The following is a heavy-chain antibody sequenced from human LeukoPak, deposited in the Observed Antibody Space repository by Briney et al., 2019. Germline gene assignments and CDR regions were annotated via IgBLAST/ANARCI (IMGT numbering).Heavy chain of an antibody. V-gene: IGHV3-33*01. Sequence: GGSLRLSCAASGFTFSSYGMHWVRQAPGKGLEWVAVIWYDGSNKYYADSVKGRFTISRDNSKNTLYLQMNSLRAEDTAVYYCARDSYDFWGGYYTLYGMDVWGQGTTVTVSS. CDR3: ARDSYDFWGGYYTLYGMDV. D-gene: IGHD3-3*01. CDR1: GFTFSSYG. J-gene: IGHJ6*02. CDR2: IWYDGSNK.